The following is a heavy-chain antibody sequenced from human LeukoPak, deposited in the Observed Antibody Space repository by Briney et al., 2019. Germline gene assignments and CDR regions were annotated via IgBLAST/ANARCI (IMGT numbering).Heavy chain of an antibody. D-gene: IGHD3-22*01. CDR2: INPSGGAT. CDR3: ARNYYDTAGHFGY. J-gene: IGHJ4*02. Sequence: SVKVSCKASGYTFSSYYFHWVRQAPGQGLEWMGLINPSGGATSFAQKFRGRVTMTRDMSTGTVFMELSSLRSDDTAVYFCARNYYDTAGHFGYWGQGTLVTVSS. CDR1: GYTFSSYY. V-gene: IGHV1-46*01.